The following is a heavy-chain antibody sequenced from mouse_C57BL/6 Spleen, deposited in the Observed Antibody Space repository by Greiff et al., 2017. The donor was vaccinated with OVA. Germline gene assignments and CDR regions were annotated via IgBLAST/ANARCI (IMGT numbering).Heavy chain of an antibody. CDR1: GYTFTSYW. J-gene: IGHJ4*01. CDR2: INPSSGYT. D-gene: IGHD1-1*01. Sequence: QVQLKESGAELAKPGASVKLSCKASGYTFTSYWMHWVKQRPGQGLEWIGYINPSSGYTKYNQKFKDKATLTAAKSSSTAYMQLSSLTYEDSAVYSCARSLAVVEDYAMDYWGQGTSVTVSS. V-gene: IGHV1-7*01. CDR3: ARSLAVVEDYAMDY.